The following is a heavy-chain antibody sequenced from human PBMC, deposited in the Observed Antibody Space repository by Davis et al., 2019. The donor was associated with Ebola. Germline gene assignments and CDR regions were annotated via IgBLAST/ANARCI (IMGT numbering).Heavy chain of an antibody. D-gene: IGHD1-26*01. CDR1: GFTFSNAW. CDR3: AKWRGEWELPFDY. CDR2: IKQDGSEK. V-gene: IGHV3-7*03. Sequence: PGGSLRLSCAASGFTFSNAWMSWVRQAPGKGLEWVANIKQDGSEKYYVDSVKGRFTISRDNAKNSLYLQMNSLRAEDTAVYYCAKWRGEWELPFDYWGQGTLVTVSS. J-gene: IGHJ4*02.